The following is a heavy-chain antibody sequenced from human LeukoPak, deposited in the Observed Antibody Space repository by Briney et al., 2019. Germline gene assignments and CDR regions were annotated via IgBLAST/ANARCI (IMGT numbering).Heavy chain of an antibody. CDR2: ISWNSGSI. CDR1: GFTFDDYA. J-gene: IGHJ4*02. CDR3: AKDTQQGYYFDY. D-gene: IGHD6-13*01. V-gene: IGHV3-9*01. Sequence: GGFLRLSCAASGFTFDDYAMHWVRQAPGKGLEWVSGISWNSGSIGYADSVKGRFTISRDNAKNSLYLQMNSLRAEDTALYYCAKDTQQGYYFDYWGQGTLVTVSS.